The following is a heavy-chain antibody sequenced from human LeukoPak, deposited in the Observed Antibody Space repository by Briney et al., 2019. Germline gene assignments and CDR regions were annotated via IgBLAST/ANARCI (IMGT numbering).Heavy chain of an antibody. Sequence: PGGSLRLSCAASGFTFSNYGMSWVRQAPGKGLEWVSAISGSGSSSYYADSVKGRFIISRDNSKNTLYLQINSLRAEDTAIYYCAKDQRTISTFDYWGQGTLVTVSS. D-gene: IGHD3-3*01. CDR3: AKDQRTISTFDY. V-gene: IGHV3-23*01. CDR1: GFTFSNYG. J-gene: IGHJ4*02. CDR2: ISGSGSSS.